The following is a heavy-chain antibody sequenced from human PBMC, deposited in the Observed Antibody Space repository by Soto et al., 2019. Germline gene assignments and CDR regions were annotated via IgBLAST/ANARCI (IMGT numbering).Heavy chain of an antibody. CDR3: ARSHRSLAWLLYFAH. CDR1: GGTFSSYA. D-gene: IGHD3-3*01. V-gene: IGHV1-69*13. J-gene: IGHJ4*02. Sequence: SVKVSCKASGGTFSSYAISWVRQAPGQGLEWMGGIIPIFGTANYAQKFQGRVTITADESTSTAYMELSSVRSEDTAVYYCARSHRSLAWLLYFAHWGQGTLVTVSS. CDR2: IIPIFGTA.